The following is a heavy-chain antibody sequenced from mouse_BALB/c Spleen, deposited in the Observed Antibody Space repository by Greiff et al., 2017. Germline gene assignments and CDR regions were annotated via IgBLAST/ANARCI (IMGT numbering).Heavy chain of an antibody. CDR3: ARGLYDYGGFAY. CDR2: ISSGGST. D-gene: IGHD2-4*01. V-gene: IGHV5-6-5*01. J-gene: IGHJ3*01. Sequence: EVMLVESGGGLVKPGGSLKLSCAASGFTFSSYAMSWVRQTPEKRLEWVASISSGGSTYYPDSVKGRFTISRDNARNILYLQMSSLRSEDTAMYYCARGLYDYGGFAYWGQGTLVTVSA. CDR1: GFTFSSYA.